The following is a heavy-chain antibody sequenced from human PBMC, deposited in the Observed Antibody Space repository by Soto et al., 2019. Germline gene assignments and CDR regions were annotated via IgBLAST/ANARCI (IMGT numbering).Heavy chain of an antibody. Sequence: GSLRLSCAASGFSFSNYGMSWVRQAPGKGLEWVGIVSYDGNDKTYADSVNGRFTISRDNSKNTVSLQMDSLRDEDTAVYYCAKARTTMPSREFDHWGQGILVTVSS. CDR2: VSYDGNDK. D-gene: IGHD4-4*01. CDR1: GFSFSNYG. J-gene: IGHJ4*02. CDR3: AKARTTMPSREFDH. V-gene: IGHV3-30*18.